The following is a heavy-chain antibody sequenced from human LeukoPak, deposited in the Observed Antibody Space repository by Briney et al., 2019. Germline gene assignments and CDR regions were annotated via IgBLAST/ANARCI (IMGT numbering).Heavy chain of an antibody. D-gene: IGHD6-19*01. CDR2: INSDGSNI. V-gene: IGHV3-74*01. J-gene: IGHJ4*02. CDR3: AKDSSSGWYGGFDY. Sequence: PGGSLRLSCAASGFTLSSYWMHWVRQAPGEGLVWVSRINSDGSNINYADSVKGRFTISRDNAKNTLYLQMNSLRAEDTAVYYCAKDSSSGWYGGFDYWGQGTLVTVSS. CDR1: GFTLSSYW.